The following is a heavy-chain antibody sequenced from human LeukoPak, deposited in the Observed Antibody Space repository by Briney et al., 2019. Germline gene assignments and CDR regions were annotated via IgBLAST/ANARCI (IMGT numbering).Heavy chain of an antibody. J-gene: IGHJ4*02. Sequence: GASVKVSCKASGYTFTSYDINWVRQATGQGLEWMGWMNPNSGNTGYAQKFQGRVTTTRNTSISTAYMELSSLRSEDTAVYYCARGVWLQSGNLFDYWGQGTLVTVSS. CDR1: GYTFTSYD. V-gene: IGHV1-8*01. CDR3: ARGVWLQSGNLFDY. CDR2: MNPNSGNT. D-gene: IGHD5-24*01.